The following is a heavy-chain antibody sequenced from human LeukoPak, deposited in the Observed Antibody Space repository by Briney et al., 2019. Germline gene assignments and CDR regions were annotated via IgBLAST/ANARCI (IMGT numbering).Heavy chain of an antibody. J-gene: IGHJ3*02. CDR1: QFTFSSYA. V-gene: IGHV3-23*01. CDR3: AKDRMVTTGLGALDI. Sequence: GGSLRLSCAASQFTFSSYAMSWVRQAPGKGLEWVSAIGGSGVHTYYADSAKGRFTFSRDNSKSTLYLQMNNLRGEDTAVYYCAKDRMVTTGLGALDIWGPGTMVTVSS. CDR2: IGGSGVHT. D-gene: IGHD4-17*01.